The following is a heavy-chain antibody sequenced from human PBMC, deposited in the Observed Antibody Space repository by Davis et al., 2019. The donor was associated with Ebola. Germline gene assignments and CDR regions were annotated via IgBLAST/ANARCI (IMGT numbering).Heavy chain of an antibody. CDR1: GGSISPYF. CDR3: ARVPRGLWFGELLSPADWYFDL. J-gene: IGHJ2*01. V-gene: IGHV4-34*01. CDR2: INHSGST. D-gene: IGHD3-10*01. Sequence: MPSETLSLTCTVSGGSISPYFWSWIRQPPGKGLEWIGEINHSGSTNYNPSLKSRVTISVDTSKNQFSLKLSSVTAADTAVYYCARVPRGLWFGELLSPADWYFDLWGRGTLVTVSS.